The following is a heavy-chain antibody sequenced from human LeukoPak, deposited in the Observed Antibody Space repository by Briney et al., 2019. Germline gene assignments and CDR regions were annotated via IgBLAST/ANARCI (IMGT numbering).Heavy chain of an antibody. Sequence: SGTLSLTCGVSGGSISSSIRWSWVRQPPGKGLEWIGEIHHEGSTKYSPSLKSRVTISVDKSKSQFSLKLSSVTAADTAVYYCARGSRVLGYCSSTSCYRAQWYFDLWGRGTLVTVSS. CDR3: ARGSRVLGYCSSTSCYRAQWYFDL. CDR1: GGSISSSIR. J-gene: IGHJ2*01. V-gene: IGHV4-4*02. CDR2: IHHEGST. D-gene: IGHD2-2*01.